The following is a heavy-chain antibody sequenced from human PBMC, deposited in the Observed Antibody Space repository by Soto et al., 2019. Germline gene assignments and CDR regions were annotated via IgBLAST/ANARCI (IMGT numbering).Heavy chain of an antibody. V-gene: IGHV3-48*02. CDR3: ARSVEGHFDY. CDR1: GFTFSTYA. J-gene: IGHJ4*02. CDR2: ITSDTNTI. Sequence: PGGSLRLSCAASGFTFSTYAMNWVRQAPGKGLEWFAYITSDTNTIKYADSVRGRFTISRDNAKNSVDLQMNSLRDEDTAVYYCARSVEGHFDYWGQGTVVTVSS. D-gene: IGHD6-19*01.